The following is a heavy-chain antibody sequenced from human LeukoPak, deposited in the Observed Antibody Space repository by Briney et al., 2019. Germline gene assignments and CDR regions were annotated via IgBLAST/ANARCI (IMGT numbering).Heavy chain of an antibody. CDR1: GXSFSSYS. J-gene: IGHJ4*02. D-gene: IGHD2-15*01. CDR3: ARDLYSYPYFDY. Sequence: PGGSLRLSCIASGXSFSSYSMSWVRQAPGKGLEWVADIKQEGSEKYYVDSVQGRFTITRDNAKNSLYLQMNSLRAEDTAVYYCARDLYSYPYFDYWGQGTLVTVSS. V-gene: IGHV3-7*04. CDR2: IKQEGSEK.